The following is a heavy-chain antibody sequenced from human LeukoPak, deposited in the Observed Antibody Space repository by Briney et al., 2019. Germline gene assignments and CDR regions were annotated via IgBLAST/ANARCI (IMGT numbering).Heavy chain of an antibody. D-gene: IGHD3-3*01. CDR1: GFTFSSYG. J-gene: IGHJ5*02. CDR2: IWYDGSNK. V-gene: IGHV3-33*01. CDR3: AREILWSGYYTNSNWFDP. Sequence: GRSLRLSCAASGFTFSSYGMHWVRQAPGKGLEWVAVIWYDGSNKYYADSVKGRFTISRDNSKNTLYLQMNSLRAGDTAVYYCAREILWSGYYTNSNWFDPWGQGTLVTVSS.